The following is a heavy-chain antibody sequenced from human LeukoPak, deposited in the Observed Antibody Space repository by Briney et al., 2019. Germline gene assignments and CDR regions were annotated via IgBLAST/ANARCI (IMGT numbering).Heavy chain of an antibody. V-gene: IGHV4-59*08. J-gene: IGHJ4*02. CDR3: ARLRGELLPFDY. D-gene: IGHD1-26*01. CDR2: IYYSGST. Sequence: SETLSLTCTVSGGSISSYYWSWIRQPPGKGLEWIGYIYYSGSTNYNPSLKSRVTISVDTSKNQFSLKLSSVTAADTAVYYCARLRGELLPFDYWGQGTLVTVSS. CDR1: GGSISSYY.